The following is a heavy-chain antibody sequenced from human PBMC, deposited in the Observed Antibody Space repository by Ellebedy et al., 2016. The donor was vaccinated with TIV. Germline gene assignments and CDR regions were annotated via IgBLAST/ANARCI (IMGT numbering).Heavy chain of an antibody. CDR1: GFTFSDYW. D-gene: IGHD3-10*01. V-gene: IGHV3-74*01. J-gene: IGHJ6*02. CDR2: IKSDGSSI. Sequence: GESLKISCAASGFTFSDYWMHWVRQAPGKGLVWVSRIKSDGSSISYADSVKGRFTISRDNAKNTLYLQMNSLRAEDAAVYYCAKVHMVREYYYYGMDVWGQGTTVTVSS. CDR3: AKVHMVREYYYYGMDV.